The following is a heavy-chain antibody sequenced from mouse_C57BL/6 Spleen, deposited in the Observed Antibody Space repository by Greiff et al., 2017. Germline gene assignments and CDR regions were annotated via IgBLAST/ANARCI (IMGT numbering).Heavy chain of an antibody. D-gene: IGHD1-1*01. V-gene: IGHV1-5*01. CDR3: SLTTVVATRAMDY. CDR2: IYPGNSDT. J-gene: IGHJ4*01. CDR1: GYTFTSYW. Sequence: EVKLQESGTVLARPGASVKMSCKTSGYTFTSYWMHWVKQRPGQGLEWIGAIYPGNSDTRYNQQFKGKAKLTAVTSDSTAYMELSSLTNEDAAVYYCSLTTVVATRAMDYWGQGTSVTVSS.